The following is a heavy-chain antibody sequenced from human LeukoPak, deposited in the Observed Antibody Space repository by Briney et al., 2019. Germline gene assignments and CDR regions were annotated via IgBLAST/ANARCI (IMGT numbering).Heavy chain of an antibody. CDR3: ARDNAGSGWAVNWFGP. CDR2: ISGSGGST. D-gene: IGHD6-19*01. Sequence: QTGGSLRLSCVASGFTVSNYAMSWVRQAPGKGLEWVSGISGSGGSTYYADSVKGRFTISRDNSKNTLDLQMNSLRAEDTAVYYCARDNAGSGWAVNWFGPWGQGTLVTVSS. J-gene: IGHJ5*02. CDR1: GFTVSNYA. V-gene: IGHV3-23*01.